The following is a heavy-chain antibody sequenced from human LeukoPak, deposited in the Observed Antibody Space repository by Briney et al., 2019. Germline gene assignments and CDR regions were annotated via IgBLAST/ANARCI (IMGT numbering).Heavy chain of an antibody. CDR2: IYYSGST. V-gene: IGHV4-39*07. Sequence: SETLSLTCTVSGGSISSSSYYWGWIRQPPGKGLEWIGSIYYSGSTYYNPSLKSRVTISVDTSKNQFSLKLSSVTAADTAVYYCARGPTYYDILTGYYFGYSLFDYWGQGTLVTVSS. CDR1: GGSISSSSYY. CDR3: ARGPTYYDILTGYYFGYSLFDY. J-gene: IGHJ4*02. D-gene: IGHD3-9*01.